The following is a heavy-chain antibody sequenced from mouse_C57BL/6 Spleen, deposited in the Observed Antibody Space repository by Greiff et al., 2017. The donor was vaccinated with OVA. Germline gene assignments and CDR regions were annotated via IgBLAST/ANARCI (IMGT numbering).Heavy chain of an antibody. CDR2: LNPSSGYT. J-gene: IGHJ2*01. CDR1: GYTFTSYT. CDR3: AREYYGSKGDY. V-gene: IGHV1-4*01. D-gene: IGHD1-1*01. Sequence: QVQLQQSGAELARPGASVKMSCKASGYTFTSYTMHWVKQRPGQGLEWIGSLNPSSGYTKYNQKFKDKATLTADKSSSTAYMQLSSLTSEDSAVYYCAREYYGSKGDYWGQGTTLTVSS.